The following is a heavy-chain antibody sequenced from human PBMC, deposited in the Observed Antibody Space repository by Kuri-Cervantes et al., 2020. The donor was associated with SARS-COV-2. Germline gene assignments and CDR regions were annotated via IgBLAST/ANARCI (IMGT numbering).Heavy chain of an antibody. Sequence: ESLKISCAVYGGSFSGYYWSWIRQPPGKGLEWIGEINHSGSTNYNPSLKSRVTISVDTSKNQFSLKLSSVTAADTAVYYCARGRVYCSSTSCFIWSFDPWGQGTLVTVSS. V-gene: IGHV4-34*01. CDR2: INHSGST. CDR3: ARGRVYCSSTSCFIWSFDP. CDR1: GGSFSGYY. J-gene: IGHJ5*02. D-gene: IGHD2-2*01.